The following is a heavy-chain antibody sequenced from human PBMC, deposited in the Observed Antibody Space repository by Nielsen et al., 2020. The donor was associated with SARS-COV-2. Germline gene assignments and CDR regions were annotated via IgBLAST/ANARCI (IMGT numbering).Heavy chain of an antibody. CDR2: ISRSGATK. CDR3: ARPSPNDYVYFDV. CDR1: GFSFSNYA. D-gene: IGHD4-17*01. V-gene: IGHV3-48*03. Sequence: GGSLRLSCAASGFSFSNYAMNWVRQAPGKGLEWISYISRSGATKFYADSVKGRFTIFRDTARKSIYLQLNNLRADDTAVYYCARPSPNDYVYFDVWGQGTLVTVSS. J-gene: IGHJ4*02.